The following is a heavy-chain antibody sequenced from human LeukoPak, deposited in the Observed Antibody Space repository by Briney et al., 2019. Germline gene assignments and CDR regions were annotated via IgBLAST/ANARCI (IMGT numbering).Heavy chain of an antibody. CDR3: ARDGFIAAAGIRGAPSDY. J-gene: IGHJ4*02. D-gene: IGHD6-13*01. V-gene: IGHV3-23*01. CDR1: GFTFSNYA. Sequence: GGSLRLSCAASGFTFSNYAMTWVRQAPGKGLEWVSGISGSGSSTYYADSVKGRFTLSRDYPKNTLYLQMNSLRAEDTAVYYCARDGFIAAAGIRGAPSDYWGQGTLVTVSS. CDR2: ISGSGSST.